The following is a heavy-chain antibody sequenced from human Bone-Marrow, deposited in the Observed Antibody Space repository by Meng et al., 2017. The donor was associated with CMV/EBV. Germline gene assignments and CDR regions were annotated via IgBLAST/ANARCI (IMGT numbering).Heavy chain of an antibody. CDR1: GFTFSSYG. D-gene: IGHD6-19*01. CDR3: ARDSSGCSDY. V-gene: IGHV3-33*01. Sequence: GGSLRLSCAASGFTFSSYGMHWVRQAPGKGLEWVAVIWYDGSNIYYADSVKGRFTISRDNAKNSLYLQMNSLRAEDTAVYYCARDSSGCSDYWGQGTLVTVSS. CDR2: IWYDGSNI. J-gene: IGHJ4*02.